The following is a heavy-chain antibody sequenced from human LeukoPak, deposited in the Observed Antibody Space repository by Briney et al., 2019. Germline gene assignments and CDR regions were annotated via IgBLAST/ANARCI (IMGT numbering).Heavy chain of an antibody. J-gene: IGHJ3*02. V-gene: IGHV4-59*01. Sequence: SETLSLTCAVYVGSFSGYYWSWIRQPPGKGLEWIGYIYYSGSTNYNPSLKSRVTISVDTSKNQFSLKLSSVTAADTAVYYCARSSYYYAADAFDIWGQGTMVTVSS. CDR1: VGSFSGYY. CDR3: ARSSYYYAADAFDI. CDR2: IYYSGST. D-gene: IGHD3-10*01.